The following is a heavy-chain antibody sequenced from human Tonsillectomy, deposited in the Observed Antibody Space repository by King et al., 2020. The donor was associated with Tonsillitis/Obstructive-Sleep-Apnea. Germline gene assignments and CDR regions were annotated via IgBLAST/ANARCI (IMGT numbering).Heavy chain of an antibody. Sequence: VQLQQWGAGLLKPSETLSLTCAVYGGSFSGYYWSWIRQPPGKGLEWIGEINHSGSTNYNPSLKSRVTISVDTSKNQFSLKLSSVTAADTAVYYCARGFLHGSTYYDFWSGYHTRYYFDYWGQGTLVTVSS. CDR2: INHSGST. CDR1: GGSFSGYY. CDR3: ARGFLHGSTYYDFWSGYHTRYYFDY. J-gene: IGHJ4*02. V-gene: IGHV4-34*01. D-gene: IGHD3-3*01.